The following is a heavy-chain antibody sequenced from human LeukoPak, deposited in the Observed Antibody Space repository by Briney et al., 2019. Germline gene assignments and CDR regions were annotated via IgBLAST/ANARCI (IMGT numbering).Heavy chain of an antibody. D-gene: IGHD2-2*01. CDR3: AQDPARGAAFDG. V-gene: IGHV3-23*01. CDR2: ITGSSAST. CDR1: GFAFSSFA. Sequence: GGSLRLSCAASGFAFSSFAMSWVRQAPGKGLEWVSAITGSSASTYYADSVKGRFTVSRDNSKNTLYLQINSLRAEDTAIYYCAQDPARGAAFDGWGQGTMVTVSS. J-gene: IGHJ3*01.